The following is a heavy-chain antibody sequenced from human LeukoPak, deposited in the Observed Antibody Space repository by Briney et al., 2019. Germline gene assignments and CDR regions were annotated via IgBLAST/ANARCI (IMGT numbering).Heavy chain of an antibody. D-gene: IGHD6-13*01. Sequence: GGSLRLSRAASGFTFSSYAMHWVRQAPGKGLEWVAVISYDGSNKYYADSVKGRFTISRDNSKNTLYLQMNSLRAEDTAVYYCARDEQQLVRGDAFDIWGQGTMVTVSS. CDR1: GFTFSSYA. V-gene: IGHV3-30-3*01. CDR2: ISYDGSNK. J-gene: IGHJ3*02. CDR3: ARDEQQLVRGDAFDI.